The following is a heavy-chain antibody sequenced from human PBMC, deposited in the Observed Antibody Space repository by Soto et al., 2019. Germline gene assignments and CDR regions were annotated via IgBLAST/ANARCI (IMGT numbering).Heavy chain of an antibody. CDR1: GFTLSCSA. J-gene: IGHJ4*01. Sequence: GGSLRLSCAASGFTLSCSAMHWVRQASGKGLEWVGRIRSRPNSYATEYAASVKGRFTISRDDSKNTTYLQMNSLKTEDTAVYYCTRLGPYYYDSSGYYSFDHWGHGTLVTVSS. CDR3: TRLGPYYYDSSGYYSFDH. V-gene: IGHV3-73*01. D-gene: IGHD3-22*01. CDR2: IRSRPNSYAT.